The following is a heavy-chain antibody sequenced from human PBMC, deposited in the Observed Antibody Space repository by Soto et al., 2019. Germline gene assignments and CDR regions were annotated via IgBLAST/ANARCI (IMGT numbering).Heavy chain of an antibody. D-gene: IGHD3-10*01. CDR3: AIVHLFHRGSGSCHLFNL. Sequence: PSETVSLTCTVSGGSISSGGYYWSWFRQHPGKGLEWIGYIYYSGSTYYNPSLKSRVTISVDTSKNQFSLKLSSVTAAETAVYYSAIVHLFHRGSGSCHLFNLWSQGTLDTVSS. CDR1: GGSISSGGYY. CDR2: IYYSGST. V-gene: IGHV4-31*03. J-gene: IGHJ4*02.